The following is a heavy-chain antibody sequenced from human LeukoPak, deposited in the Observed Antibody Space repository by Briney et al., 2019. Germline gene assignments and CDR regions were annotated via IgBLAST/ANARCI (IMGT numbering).Heavy chain of an antibody. V-gene: IGHV7-4-1*02. D-gene: IGHD6-13*01. J-gene: IGHJ4*02. CDR2: INTNTGNP. Sequence: ASVKVSCKASGYTFTSYAMDWVRQAPGQGLEWMGWINTNTGNPTYAQGFTGRFVFSLDTSVSTAYLQISSLKAEDTAVYYCARGPYSSSWFVFDYWGQGTLVTVSS. CDR1: GYTFTSYA. CDR3: ARGPYSSSWFVFDY.